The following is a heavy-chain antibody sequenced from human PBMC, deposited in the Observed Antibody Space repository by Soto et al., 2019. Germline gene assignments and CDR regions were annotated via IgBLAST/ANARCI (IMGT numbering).Heavy chain of an antibody. CDR1: GGSISSYC. D-gene: IGHD2-8*02. Sequence: SETLSLTCSVSGGSISSYCWSWIRQPPGKGLEWIGDVYYSGSTNYNPSLNSRVTISIDTSKNQFSLKLTSVTAADTAVYYCARDKITGLFDYWGQGTLVTVSS. CDR3: ARDKITGLFDY. CDR2: VYYSGST. V-gene: IGHV4-59*12. J-gene: IGHJ4*02.